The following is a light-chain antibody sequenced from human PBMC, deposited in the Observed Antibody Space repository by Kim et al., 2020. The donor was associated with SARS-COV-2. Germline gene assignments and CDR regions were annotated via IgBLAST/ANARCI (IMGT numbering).Light chain of an antibody. V-gene: IGKV1-9*01. CDR1: QGISSF. CDR2: AAS. Sequence: IQLTQSPSSLSASVGDRVTITCRASQGISSFLAWYQQKPGNAPKLLIYAASTLQSGVPSRFSGSGSGTDFTLTISSLQPEDFATYYCQQLNSYPLTFGGGTKLEI. J-gene: IGKJ4*01. CDR3: QQLNSYPLT.